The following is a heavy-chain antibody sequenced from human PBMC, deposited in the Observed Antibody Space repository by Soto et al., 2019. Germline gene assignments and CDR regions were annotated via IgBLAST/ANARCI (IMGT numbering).Heavy chain of an antibody. CDR3: ARDGALYYYDSSGIGTDY. V-gene: IGHV1-46*01. J-gene: IGHJ4*02. Sequence: ASVKVSCKASGYTFTSYYMHWVRQAPGQGLEWMGIINPSGGSTSYAQKFQGRVTMTRDTSTSTVYMELSSLRSEDTAVYYCARDGALYYYDSSGIGTDYWGQGTLVTVSS. D-gene: IGHD3-22*01. CDR2: INPSGGST. CDR1: GYTFTSYY.